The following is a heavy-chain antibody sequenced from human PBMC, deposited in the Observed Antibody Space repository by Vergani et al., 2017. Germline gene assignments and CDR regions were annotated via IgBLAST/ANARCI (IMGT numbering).Heavy chain of an antibody. V-gene: IGHV3-30*18. Sequence: QVQLVESGGGVVQPGRSLRLSCAASGFTFSSYGMHWVRQAPGKGLEWVAVISYDGSNKYYADSVKGRFTISRDNSKNTLYLQMNSLRAEETAVYYCAKDCGVYGSLKNWFDPWGQGTLVTVSS. J-gene: IGHJ5*02. D-gene: IGHD3-10*01. CDR1: GFTFSSYG. CDR3: AKDCGVYGSLKNWFDP. CDR2: ISYDGSNK.